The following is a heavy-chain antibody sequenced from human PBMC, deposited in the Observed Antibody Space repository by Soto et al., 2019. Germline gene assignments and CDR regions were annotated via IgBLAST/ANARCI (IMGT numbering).Heavy chain of an antibody. CDR1: GDSVSSNSAA. CDR2: TYYRSKWYN. D-gene: IGHD1-1*01. Sequence: KQSQTLSLTWAISGDSVSSNSAAWNWIRQSPSRGLEWLGRTYYRSKWYNDYAVSVKSRITINPDTSKNQFSLQLNSVTPEDTSVYYCARDLDSGWNDLVPYMDVWGKGTTVTVSS. V-gene: IGHV6-1*01. CDR3: ARDLDSGWNDLVPYMDV. J-gene: IGHJ6*03.